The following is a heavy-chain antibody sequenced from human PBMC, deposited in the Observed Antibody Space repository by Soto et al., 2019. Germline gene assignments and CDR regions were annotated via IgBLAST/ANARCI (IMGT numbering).Heavy chain of an antibody. D-gene: IGHD4-4*01. V-gene: IGHV4-30-4*01. CDR3: ARSDNYVPFEY. CDR2: IYYSGYN. Sequence: QVQLRESGPGLVKPSQALCLTCTVSGGSISSGDYKWSWIRQPPGKGLEWIGYIYYSGYNYNNPSLKSRVTMSVDTSKNLFSLKLSSVTAADTAVYYCARSDNYVPFEYWGQGTLVTVSS. J-gene: IGHJ4*02. CDR1: GGSISSGDYK.